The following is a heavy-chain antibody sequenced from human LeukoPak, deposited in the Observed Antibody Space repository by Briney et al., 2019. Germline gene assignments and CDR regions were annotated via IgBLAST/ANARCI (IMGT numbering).Heavy chain of an antibody. CDR1: GCTFSSYS. J-gene: IGHJ4*02. V-gene: IGHV3-21*01. D-gene: IGHD1-1*01. CDR3: ASSNNWSEFDY. CDR2: ISSSSSYI. Sequence: GGAVRLSCAASGCTFSSYSLNWVRQARGRGLEGVSSISSSSSYIYYADSVKGRFTISRDNAKNSLSLQMNSLRAEDTALYYCASSNNWSEFDYWGQGTLVTVSS.